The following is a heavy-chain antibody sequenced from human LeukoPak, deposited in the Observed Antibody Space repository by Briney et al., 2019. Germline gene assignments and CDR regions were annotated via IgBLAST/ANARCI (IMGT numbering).Heavy chain of an antibody. J-gene: IGHJ4*02. CDR2: ISPYNGNT. D-gene: IGHD1-14*01. CDR1: GYTFTGYG. CDR3: ARDLDSGGTTFRALNY. V-gene: IGHV1-18*04. Sequence: GASVKVSCKASGYTFTGYGIIWVRQAPGQGLEWMGWISPYNGNTNYAQKFQGRVTMTTDTSTTTTYMELRGLRSDDTAVYYCARDLDSGGTTFRALNYWGQGTLVTVSS.